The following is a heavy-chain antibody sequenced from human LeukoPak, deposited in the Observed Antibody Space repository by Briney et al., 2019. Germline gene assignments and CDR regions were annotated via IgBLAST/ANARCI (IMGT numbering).Heavy chain of an antibody. D-gene: IGHD1-26*01. Sequence: GGSLRLSCAASGFTFSSYEMNWVRQAPGKGLEWVSYISSSGSTIYYADSVKGRFTISRDNAKNSLYLQMNSLRAEDTAVYYCAILGGGSYYLGSPDHWGQGTLVTVSS. V-gene: IGHV3-48*03. CDR1: GFTFSSYE. CDR3: AILGGGSYYLGSPDH. J-gene: IGHJ4*02. CDR2: ISSSGSTI.